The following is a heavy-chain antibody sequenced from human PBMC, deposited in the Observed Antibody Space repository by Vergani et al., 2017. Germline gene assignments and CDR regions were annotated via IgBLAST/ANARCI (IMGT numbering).Heavy chain of an antibody. CDR3: ARGTRKGVVPAAIPNFDY. D-gene: IGHD2-2*01. V-gene: IGHV1-2*02. CDR2: INPNSGGT. J-gene: IGHJ4*02. Sequence: QVQLVQSGAEVKKPGASVKVSCKASGYTFTGYYMHWVRQAPGQGLEWMGWINPNSGGTNYAQKFQGRVTMTMDTSISTAYMELSRLRSDDTAVYYCARGTRKGVVPAAIPNFDYWGQGTLVTVSS. CDR1: GYTFTGYY.